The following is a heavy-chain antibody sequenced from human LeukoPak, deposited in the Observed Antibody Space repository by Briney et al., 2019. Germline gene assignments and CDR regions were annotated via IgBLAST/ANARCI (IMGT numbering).Heavy chain of an antibody. J-gene: IGHJ4*02. CDR1: GGTFSSYA. CDR3: ARVGSTRIGIVVVITAFDY. Sequence: SVKVSCKASGGTFSSYAISWVRQAPGQGLEWMGGIVPIFGTANYAQKFQGRVTITADESTSTAYMELRSLRSDDTAVYYCARVGSTRIGIVVVITAFDYWGQGTLVTVSS. D-gene: IGHD3-22*01. CDR2: IVPIFGTA. V-gene: IGHV1-69*13.